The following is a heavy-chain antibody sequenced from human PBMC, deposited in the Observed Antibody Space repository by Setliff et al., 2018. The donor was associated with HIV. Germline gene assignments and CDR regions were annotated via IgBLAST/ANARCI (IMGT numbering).Heavy chain of an antibody. J-gene: IGHJ4*02. V-gene: IGHV3-21*05. CDR3: ARASYYYDSSGWVDY. CDR2: ISTGGHLI. Sequence: GGSLRLSCAASGFTFSSYGMHWVRQAPGKGLEWVSYISTGGHLIYYADSVKGRFTISRDNAKKSVYLQMNSLRGEDTAVYYCARASYYYDSSGWVDYWGQGTLVTVSS. CDR1: GFTFSSYG. D-gene: IGHD3-22*01.